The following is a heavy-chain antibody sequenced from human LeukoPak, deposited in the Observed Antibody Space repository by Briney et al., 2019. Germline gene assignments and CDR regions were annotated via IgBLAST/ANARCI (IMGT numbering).Heavy chain of an antibody. D-gene: IGHD6-13*01. CDR2: INVYSGHT. CDR1: GYTFNSHG. CDR3: ARAEGGIAAAGTAPPFDY. V-gene: IGHV1-18*01. Sequence: ASVKVSCTASGYTFNSHGITWMRQAPGQGLEWVGWINVYSGHTKYAQSLQGRVNMTTDTSTSTAYLDLRSLRSDDTAVYYCARAEGGIAAAGTAPPFDYWGQGTLVTVSS. J-gene: IGHJ4*02.